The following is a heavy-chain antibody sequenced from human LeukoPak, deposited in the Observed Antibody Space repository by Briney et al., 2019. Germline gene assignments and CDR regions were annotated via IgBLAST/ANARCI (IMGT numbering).Heavy chain of an antibody. J-gene: IGHJ3*02. D-gene: IGHD3-22*01. CDR3: ARITMIKAAFDI. CDR2: INAGNGNT. Sequence: ASVTVSCKASGYTFTSYAMHWVRQAPGQRPEWMGWINAGNGNTKYSQKFQGRVTITRDTSASTAYMELSSLRSEDTAVYYCARITMIKAAFDIWGQGTMVTVSS. V-gene: IGHV1-3*01. CDR1: GYTFTSYA.